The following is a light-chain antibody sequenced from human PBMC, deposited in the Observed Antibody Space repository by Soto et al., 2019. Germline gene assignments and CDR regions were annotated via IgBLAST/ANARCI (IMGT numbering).Light chain of an antibody. V-gene: IGLV1-44*01. CDR2: SDN. J-gene: IGLJ2*01. CDR1: SSNIGTSP. Sequence: QSVLTQPPSASGTPGQRVTISCSGSSSNIGTSPVIWYQHLPGTAPKLLIYSDNQRPSGVPDRFSGSKSGTSASLAISGLQSDDEADYYCASWDDSLNGDVVFGGGTKVTVL. CDR3: ASWDDSLNGDVV.